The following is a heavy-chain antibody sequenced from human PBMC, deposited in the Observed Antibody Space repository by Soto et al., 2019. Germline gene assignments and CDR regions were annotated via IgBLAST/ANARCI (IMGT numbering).Heavy chain of an antibody. Sequence: PGGSLRLSCAASGFTFSSYAMHWVRQAPGKGLEWVAVISYDGSNKYYADSVKGRFTISRDNSKNTLYLQMNSLRAEDTAVYYCARDAYSSGWYRNYYYYYGMDVWGQGTTVTVS. D-gene: IGHD6-19*01. CDR1: GFTFSSYA. J-gene: IGHJ6*02. CDR3: ARDAYSSGWYRNYYYYYGMDV. V-gene: IGHV3-30-3*01. CDR2: ISYDGSNK.